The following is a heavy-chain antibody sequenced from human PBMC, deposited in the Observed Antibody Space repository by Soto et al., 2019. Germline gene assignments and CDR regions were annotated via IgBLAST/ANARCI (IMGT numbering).Heavy chain of an antibody. V-gene: IGHV4-31*03. J-gene: IGHJ4*02. CDR3: AREPVDIVATIKGGGAYFDY. CDR1: GGSISSGGYY. D-gene: IGHD5-12*01. Sequence: PSETLSLTCTVSGGSISSGGYYWSWIRQHPGKGLEWIGYIYYSGSTYYNPSLKSRVTISVDTSKNQFSLKLSSVTAADPAVYYCAREPVDIVATIKGGGAYFDYWGQGTLVTVSS. CDR2: IYYSGST.